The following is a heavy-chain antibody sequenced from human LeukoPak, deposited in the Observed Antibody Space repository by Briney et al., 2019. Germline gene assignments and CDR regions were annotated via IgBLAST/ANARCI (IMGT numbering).Heavy chain of an antibody. V-gene: IGHV1-2*02. J-gene: IGHJ4*02. CDR2: INPNSGGT. CDR1: TFTAYY. D-gene: IGHD3-9*01. Sequence: TFTAYYMHWVRQAPGQGLEWMGWINPNSGGTNYAQKFQGRVTMTRGTSISTAYMELSRLRSDDTAVYYCARDKSWLFDYWGQGTLVTVSS. CDR3: ARDKSWLFDY.